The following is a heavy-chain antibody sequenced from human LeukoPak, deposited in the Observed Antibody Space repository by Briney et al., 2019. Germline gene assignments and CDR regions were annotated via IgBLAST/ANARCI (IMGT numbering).Heavy chain of an antibody. CDR3: AIQPEIEYSYGFGDY. J-gene: IGHJ4*02. CDR2: IDYTGRT. CDR1: GGSIRSANFF. V-gene: IGHV4-39*01. D-gene: IGHD5-18*01. Sequence: SETLSLTCIVSGGSIRSANFFWGWFRQPPGKGPEWIGTIDYTGRTFYSPSVTSRVTVSLDTSKNQFSLRLTSMTAADTAVYYCAIQPEIEYSYGFGDYWGQGRLVTVTS.